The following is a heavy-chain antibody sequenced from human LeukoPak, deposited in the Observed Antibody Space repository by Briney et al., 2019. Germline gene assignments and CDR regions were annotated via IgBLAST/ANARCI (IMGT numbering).Heavy chain of an antibody. Sequence: ASVKVSCKASGYTFSGYYMHWVRQAPGQGLEWMGWINPNGGGTNYAQKFQGRVTMTRNTSINTAYMELSGLRSEDTAVYYCARDGAERSFAYWGQGTLVTVSS. D-gene: IGHD1-1*01. J-gene: IGHJ4*02. CDR2: INPNGGGT. CDR3: ARDGAERSFAY. V-gene: IGHV1-2*02. CDR1: GYTFSGYY.